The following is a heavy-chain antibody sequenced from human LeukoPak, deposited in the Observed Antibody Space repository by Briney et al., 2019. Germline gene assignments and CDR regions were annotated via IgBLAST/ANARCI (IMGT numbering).Heavy chain of an antibody. CDR2: INHSGGA. D-gene: IGHD2-2*01. CDR3: ARGREYQMLLRRSGYYMDV. V-gene: IGHV4-34*01. CDR1: GGSFSGYY. J-gene: IGHJ6*03. Sequence: PSETLSLTCAFYGGSFSGYYWSWIRQPPGKGLEWIGEINHSGGANYNPSLKSRATIALDPSKSQFSLKLRSVTAADTAVYYCARGREYQMLLRRSGYYMDVWGKGTTVTVSS.